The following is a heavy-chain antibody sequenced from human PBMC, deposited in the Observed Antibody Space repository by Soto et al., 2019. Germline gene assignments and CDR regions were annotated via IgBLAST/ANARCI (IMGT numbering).Heavy chain of an antibody. V-gene: IGHV1-24*01. D-gene: IGHD3-22*01. CDR1: EYTITELS. CDR3: ATVGYYDSSGYYTHYFEY. J-gene: IGHJ4*02. Sequence: VKVSFQLSEYTITELSMHWVRQAPGKGLEWMGGFDPEDGETIYAQKFQGRVTMTEDTSTDTAYMELSSLRSEDTAVYYCATVGYYDSSGYYTHYFEYWGQGTQVSVSS. CDR2: FDPEDGET.